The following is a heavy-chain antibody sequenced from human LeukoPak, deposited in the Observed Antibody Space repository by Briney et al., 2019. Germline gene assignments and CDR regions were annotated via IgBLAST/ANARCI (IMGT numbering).Heavy chain of an antibody. D-gene: IGHD3-10*01. CDR1: GYTFTGNY. J-gene: IGHJ6*03. CDR3: ARVEVTMVRGVTYYYYYMDV. Sequence: ASVKVSCKASGYTFTGNYMHWVRQAPGQGLEWMGWINPNSGGTNYAQKFQGRVTMTRDTSIGTAYMELNRLRSDDTAVYYCARVEVTMVRGVTYYYYYMDVWGKGTTVTISS. CDR2: INPNSGGT. V-gene: IGHV1-2*02.